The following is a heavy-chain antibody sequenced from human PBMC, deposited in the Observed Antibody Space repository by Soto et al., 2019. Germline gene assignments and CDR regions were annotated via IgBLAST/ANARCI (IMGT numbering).Heavy chain of an antibody. J-gene: IGHJ6*02. CDR3: TRRENSYYDILTGYYIDHYYYCMDV. Sequence: QVQLVQSGAEVKKPGASVKVSCKASGYTFTSYGISWVRQAPGQGLEWMGWISAYNGNTNYAQKLQGRVTMTTDTSTSTAYMELRRLRSDDTAVYSWTRRENSYYDILTGYYIDHYYYCMDVWGQGTTVTVSS. V-gene: IGHV1-18*01. D-gene: IGHD3-9*01. CDR1: GYTFTSYG. CDR2: ISAYNGNT.